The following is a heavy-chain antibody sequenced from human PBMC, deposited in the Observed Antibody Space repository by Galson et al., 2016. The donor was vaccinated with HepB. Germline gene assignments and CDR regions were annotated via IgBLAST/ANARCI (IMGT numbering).Heavy chain of an antibody. CDR1: GATFSRGAYS. D-gene: IGHD2-15*01. Sequence: LSLTCAVSGATFSRGAYSWSWIRQPPGQGLEWIGYIYHSGSTHYNPSLKSRVTMSIDRSKNQFSLNLSSVTAADTAVYFCARSHCSGGSCYFPDPWGQGTLVTVSS. CDR3: ARSHCSGGSCYFPDP. V-gene: IGHV4-30-2*01. J-gene: IGHJ5*02. CDR2: IYHSGST.